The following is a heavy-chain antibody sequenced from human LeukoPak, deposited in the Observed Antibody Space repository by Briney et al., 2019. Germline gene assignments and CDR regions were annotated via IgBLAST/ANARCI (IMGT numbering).Heavy chain of an antibody. CDR1: GGSISSYY. D-gene: IGHD3-3*01. V-gene: IGHV4-34*01. Sequence: SETLSLTCTVSGGSISSYYWSWIRQPPGKGLEWIGEINHSGSTNYNPSLKSRVTTSVDTSKNQFSLKLSSVTAADTAVYYCARDRFTYYDFWSGPGYFDYWGQGTLVTVSS. J-gene: IGHJ4*02. CDR2: INHSGST. CDR3: ARDRFTYYDFWSGPGYFDY.